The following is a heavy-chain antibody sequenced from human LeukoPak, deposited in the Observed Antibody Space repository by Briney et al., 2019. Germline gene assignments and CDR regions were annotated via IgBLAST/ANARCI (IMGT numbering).Heavy chain of an antibody. Sequence: PGGSLRLSCTASGFTFGDYAMSWVRQAPGKGLEWVSSISSSSSYIYYADSAKGRFTISRDNAKHSLYLQMNSRRAEDTAVYYCARDGGFGELLFNYWGQGTLVTVSS. CDR2: ISSSSSYI. V-gene: IGHV3-21*01. CDR3: ARDGGFGELLFNY. D-gene: IGHD3-10*01. J-gene: IGHJ4*02. CDR1: GFTFGDYA.